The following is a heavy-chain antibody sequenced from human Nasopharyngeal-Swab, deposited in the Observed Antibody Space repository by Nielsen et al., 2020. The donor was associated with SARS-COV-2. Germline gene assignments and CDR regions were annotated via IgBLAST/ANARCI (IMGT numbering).Heavy chain of an antibody. D-gene: IGHD6-13*01. J-gene: IGHJ2*01. CDR3: ARGQESYSSSWLNWYFDL. CDR2: IWYDGSNK. Sequence: GESLKISCAASGFTFSNYSMNRVRQAPGKGLEWVAVIWYDGSNKYYADSVKGRFTISRDNSKNTLYLQMNSLRAEDTAVYYCARGQESYSSSWLNWYFDLWGRGTLVTVSS. V-gene: IGHV3-33*08. CDR1: GFTFSNYS.